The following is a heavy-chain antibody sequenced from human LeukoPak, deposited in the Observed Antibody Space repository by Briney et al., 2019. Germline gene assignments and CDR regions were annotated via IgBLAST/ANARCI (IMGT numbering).Heavy chain of an antibody. Sequence: SETLSLTCTVSGRSISSYYWSWIRQPPGKGREWLGYIYYSGSTNYNPSLKSRVTMSVDTSINQFSLKLSAVTAADTAVYYCARRASGGYCSSGLCQPFDYWGQGTLVTVSS. V-gene: IGHV4-59*08. CDR3: ARRASGGYCSSGLCQPFDY. J-gene: IGHJ4*02. D-gene: IGHD2-15*01. CDR2: IYYSGST. CDR1: GRSISSYY.